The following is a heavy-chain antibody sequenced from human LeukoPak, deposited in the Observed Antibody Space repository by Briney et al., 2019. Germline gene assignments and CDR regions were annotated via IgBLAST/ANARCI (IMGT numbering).Heavy chain of an antibody. J-gene: IGHJ6*02. Sequence: PSQTLSLTCAVSGDSVSSISVAWNWIRQSPSRGLEWLGRTYYRSKWYYEYAVSVKGRININPDPSKNQFSPQLNSVTPEDTAVYYCALARSEYHYGMDVWGQGTTVTVSS. V-gene: IGHV6-1*01. CDR3: ALARSEYHYGMDV. CDR1: GDSVSSISVA. CDR2: TYYRSKWYY.